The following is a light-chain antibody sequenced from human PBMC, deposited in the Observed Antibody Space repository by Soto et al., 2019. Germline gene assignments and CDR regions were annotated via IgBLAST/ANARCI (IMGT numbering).Light chain of an antibody. CDR2: EVR. CDR3: NSWTDPTSLI. V-gene: IGLV2-14*01. CDR1: SSDVGDYKY. J-gene: IGLJ2*01. Sequence: QSVLTQPASVSGSPGQSITISCTGTSSDVGDYKYVSWYQQHPGKAPKLISYEVRNRPSGISNRFSGSKSGNTASLTISGLQSEDEADYYCNSWTDPTSLIFGGGTKLTVL.